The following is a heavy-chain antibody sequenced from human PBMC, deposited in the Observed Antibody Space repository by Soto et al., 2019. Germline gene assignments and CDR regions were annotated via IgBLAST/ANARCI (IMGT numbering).Heavy chain of an antibody. D-gene: IGHD2-2*01. CDR1: GFSFGDDG. J-gene: IGHJ4*02. V-gene: IGHV3-48*01. CDR2: IRGSGSPI. CDR3: VRDSPDTIRGISFDY. Sequence: EVQLVESGGGLVQPGGSLRLSCATAGFSFGDDGMNWVRQAPGKGLEWVSYIRGSGSPIYYTDSVRGRFTISRDNAKNSMFLQLVSLRAEDKAVYYCVRDSPDTIRGISFDYWGPGTLVTVSS.